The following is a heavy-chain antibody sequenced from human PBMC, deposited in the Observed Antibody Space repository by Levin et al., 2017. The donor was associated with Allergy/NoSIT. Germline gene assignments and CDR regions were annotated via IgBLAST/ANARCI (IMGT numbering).Heavy chain of an antibody. Sequence: SQTLSLTCPVSGGSISGYYWTWIRQPPWKGLEWIGYVYYTGSTNYTPSLKSRVTISLDTSKNQFSLNLSSVTTADTAIYYCARSTWGYAFDIWDQGTMVAVSS. V-gene: IGHV4-59*01. CDR2: VYYTGST. J-gene: IGHJ3*02. D-gene: IGHD5/OR15-5a*01. CDR3: ARSTWGYAFDI. CDR1: GGSISGYY.